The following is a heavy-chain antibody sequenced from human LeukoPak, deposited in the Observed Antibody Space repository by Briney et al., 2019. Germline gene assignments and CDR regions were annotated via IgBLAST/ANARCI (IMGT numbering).Heavy chain of an antibody. V-gene: IGHV5-51*01. D-gene: IGHD3-9*01. CDR3: ARTRLRYFDWLLSPSNWFDP. J-gene: IGHJ5*02. Sequence: RGESLKISCKGSGYSFTSYWIGWVRQMPGKGLEWMGIIYPGDSDTRYSPSFQGQVTISADKSISTAYLQWSSLKASDTATYYCARTRLRYFDWLLSPSNWFDPWGQGTLVTVSS. CDR1: GYSFTSYW. CDR2: IYPGDSDT.